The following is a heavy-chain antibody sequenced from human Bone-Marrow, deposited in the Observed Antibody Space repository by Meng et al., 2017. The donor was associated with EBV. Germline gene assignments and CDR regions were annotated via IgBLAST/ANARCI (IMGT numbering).Heavy chain of an antibody. CDR3: ARADCSSTSCYDSRGWFDP. J-gene: IGHJ5*02. CDR1: GGSRCSGSYY. V-gene: IGHV4-61*01. D-gene: IGHD2-2*01. Sequence: QMHVCGPVLLMPSSTLSLTSPVSGGSRCSGSYYWTWIRQPPGKGLEWIEYIHYSGGTNYNPSRKSRVTITVDTSKNQFSRKLSSVTAADTAVYYCARADCSSTSCYDSRGWFDPWGQGTLVTVSS. CDR2: IHYSGGT.